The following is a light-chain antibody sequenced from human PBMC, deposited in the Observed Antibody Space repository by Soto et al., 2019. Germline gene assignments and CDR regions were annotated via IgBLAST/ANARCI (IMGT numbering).Light chain of an antibody. CDR3: SSYTSSSTGV. Sequence: LTQPASVSGSPGQSITISCTGTSSDVGDYNYVSWYQQHPGKAPKLMIYEVSNRPSGVSNRFSGSKSGNTASLTISGLQAEDEADYYCSSYTSSSTGVFGTGTKVTVL. V-gene: IGLV2-14*01. J-gene: IGLJ1*01. CDR2: EVS. CDR1: SSDVGDYNY.